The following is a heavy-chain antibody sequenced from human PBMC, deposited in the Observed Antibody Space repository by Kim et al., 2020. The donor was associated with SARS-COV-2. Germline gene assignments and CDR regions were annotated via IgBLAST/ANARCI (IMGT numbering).Heavy chain of an antibody. Sequence: GGSLRLSCAASGFTFSSYAMHWVRQAPGKGLEWVAVISYDGSNKYYADSVKGRFTISRDNSKNTLYLQMNSLRAEDTAVYYCARDVAMSVIDYWGQGTLVTVSS. D-gene: IGHD2-21*01. CDR2: ISYDGSNK. CDR3: ARDVAMSVIDY. V-gene: IGHV3-30-3*01. CDR1: GFTFSSYA. J-gene: IGHJ4*02.